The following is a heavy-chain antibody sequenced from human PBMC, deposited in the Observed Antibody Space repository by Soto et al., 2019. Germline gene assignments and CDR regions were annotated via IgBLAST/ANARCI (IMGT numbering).Heavy chain of an antibody. Sequence: PGESLKISCKGSGYSFTSYWIGWVRQMPGKGLEWMGIIYPGDSDTRYSPSFQGQVTISADKSISTAYLQWSSLKASDTAMYYCASYSIFEYSSSAPDYWGQGTLVTVSS. CDR1: GYSFTSYW. D-gene: IGHD6-6*01. V-gene: IGHV5-51*01. CDR2: IYPGDSDT. CDR3: ASYSIFEYSSSAPDY. J-gene: IGHJ4*02.